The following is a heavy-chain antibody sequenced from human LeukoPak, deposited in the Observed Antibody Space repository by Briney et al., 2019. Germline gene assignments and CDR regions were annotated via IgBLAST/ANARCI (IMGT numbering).Heavy chain of an antibody. CDR1: GGSFSGYY. V-gene: IGHV4-34*01. CDR2: INHSGST. J-gene: IGHJ4*02. D-gene: IGHD3-9*01. Sequence: SETLSLTCAVYGGSFSGYYWSWIRQPPGKGLEWIGEINHSGSTNYNPSLKGRVTISVDTSKNQFSLKLSSVTAADTAVYYCASLGYDILTGYCWGQGTLVTVSS. CDR3: ASLGYDILTGYC.